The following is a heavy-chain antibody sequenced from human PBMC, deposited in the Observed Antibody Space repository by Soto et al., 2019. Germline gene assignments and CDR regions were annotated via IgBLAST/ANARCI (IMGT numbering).Heavy chain of an antibody. J-gene: IGHJ4*02. Sequence: PGGSLRLSCAASGFTFSSYGMHWVRQAPGKWLEWVAVIWYDGSNKYYADSVKGRFTISRDNSKNTLYLQMNSLRAEDTAVYYCARDKSVGYYDFWSGYYEPLDYWGQGXLVTVYS. CDR1: GFTFSSYG. D-gene: IGHD3-3*01. CDR2: IWYDGSNK. V-gene: IGHV3-33*01. CDR3: ARDKSVGYYDFWSGYYEPLDY.